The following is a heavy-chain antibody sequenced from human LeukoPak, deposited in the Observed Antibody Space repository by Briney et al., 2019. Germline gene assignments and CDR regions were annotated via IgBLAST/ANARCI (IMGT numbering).Heavy chain of an antibody. J-gene: IGHJ4*02. Sequence: GGSLRLSCAASGFIFSNYAMTWVRQAPGKGLEWVSIIGGVSESFYYADSVKGRFTVSRDNSKDTLYLQMNSLRAEDTAVYYCAKANVLLWFGEFPAHFDYWGQGTLVTVSS. CDR1: GFIFSNYA. V-gene: IGHV3-23*01. D-gene: IGHD3-10*01. CDR3: AKANVLLWFGEFPAHFDY. CDR2: IGGVSESF.